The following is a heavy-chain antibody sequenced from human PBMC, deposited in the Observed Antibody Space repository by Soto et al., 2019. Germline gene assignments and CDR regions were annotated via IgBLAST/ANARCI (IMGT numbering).Heavy chain of an antibody. CDR2: IFSNDDK. CDR1: GFSLSNASMS. V-gene: IGHV2-26*01. J-gene: IGHJ4*02. CDR3: ARVDGGNSFDY. Sequence: QVTLKESGPVLVKPTETLTLTCTVSGFSLSNASMSVGWIRQPPGKALEWLAHIFSNDDKSYSPSLKSRLTISKDTSKSQVVLTMTNVDPMDTATYYCARVDGGNSFDYWGQGTLVTVSS. D-gene: IGHD2-15*01.